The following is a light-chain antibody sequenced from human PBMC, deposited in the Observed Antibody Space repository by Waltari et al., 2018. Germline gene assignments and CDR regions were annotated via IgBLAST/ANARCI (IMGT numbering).Light chain of an antibody. CDR1: VSDIGAYTH. Sequence: QSPLTQPASVSGSPGQSITLSRTGTVSDIGAYTHAPWFQQHPGKVPKLMVYDVTNRPSGVSNRFSGSKSGNTASLTISGLQAEDEAYYYCSSYTTSSTVVFGGGTKLTVL. CDR3: SSYTTSSTVV. J-gene: IGLJ3*02. CDR2: DVT. V-gene: IGLV2-14*03.